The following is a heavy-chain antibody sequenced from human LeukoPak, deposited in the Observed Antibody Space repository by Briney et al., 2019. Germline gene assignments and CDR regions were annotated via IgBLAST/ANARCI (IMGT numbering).Heavy chain of an antibody. CDR2: ISYDGSNK. D-gene: IGHD6-6*01. CDR1: GFTFSSYA. CDR3: VTRPDVGMDV. V-gene: IGHV3-30-3*01. Sequence: GSLRLSCAASGFTFSSYAMHWVRQAPGKGLEWVAVISYDGSNKYYADSVKGRFTISRDNSKNTLYLQMNSLRAEDTAVYYCVTRPDVGMDVWGQGTTVTVSS. J-gene: IGHJ6*02.